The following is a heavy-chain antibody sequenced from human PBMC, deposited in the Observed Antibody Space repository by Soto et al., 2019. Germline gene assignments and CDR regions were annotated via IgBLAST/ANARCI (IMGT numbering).Heavy chain of an antibody. CDR3: ATVFEK. Sequence: EVQLVESGGGLVQPGGSLRLSCAASGFIFRNYWMHWVRQVPGKGLVWVSRIDSDGSGTSYADSVMGRFTISRDNAENTVHLQMNSLRAEDTAVYYCATVFEKWGQGALVTVSS. V-gene: IGHV3-74*01. J-gene: IGHJ4*02. CDR1: GFIFRNYW. D-gene: IGHD2-8*01. CDR2: IDSDGSGT.